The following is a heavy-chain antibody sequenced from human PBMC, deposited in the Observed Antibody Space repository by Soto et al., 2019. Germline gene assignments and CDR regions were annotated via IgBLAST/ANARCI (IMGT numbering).Heavy chain of an antibody. D-gene: IGHD3-10*01. CDR2: ISYSGST. Sequence: PSETPSLTCSVSGASITTYYWSWIRQPPGKGLEWIGSISYSGSTKYNPSLESRVMISLDTSKNQFSLRLTSVTAADTALYYCARDWDSSGLFDPWGQGALVTVSS. CDR1: GASITTYY. V-gene: IGHV4-59*01. CDR3: ARDWDSSGLFDP. J-gene: IGHJ5*02.